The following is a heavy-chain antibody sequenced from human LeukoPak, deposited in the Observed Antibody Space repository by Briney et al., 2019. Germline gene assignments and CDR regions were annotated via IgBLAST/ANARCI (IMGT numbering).Heavy chain of an antibody. D-gene: IGHD3-10*01. CDR2: ISSSGSTI. V-gene: IGHV3-11*01. CDR3: ARDGFGELFSGGYYYYGMDA. Sequence: PGGSLRLSCAASGFTFSDYYMSWIRQAPGKGLEWVSYISSSGSTIYYADSVKGRFTISRDNAKNSLYLQMNSLRAEDTAVYYCARDGFGELFSGGYYYYGMDAWGQGTTVTVSS. CDR1: GFTFSDYY. J-gene: IGHJ6*02.